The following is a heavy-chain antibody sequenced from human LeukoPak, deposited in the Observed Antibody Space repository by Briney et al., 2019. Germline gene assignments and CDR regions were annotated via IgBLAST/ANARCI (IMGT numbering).Heavy chain of an antibody. Sequence: PGRSLRLSCAASGFTFSSYGMHWVRQAPGKGVEWVAVISYDGSNKYYADSVKGRFTISRDNSKNTLYLQMNSLRAEDTAVYYCAKALEKYALAVGMDVWGQGTTVTVSS. D-gene: IGHD1-1*01. V-gene: IGHV3-30*18. CDR2: ISYDGSNK. CDR1: GFTFSSYG. CDR3: AKALEKYALAVGMDV. J-gene: IGHJ6*02.